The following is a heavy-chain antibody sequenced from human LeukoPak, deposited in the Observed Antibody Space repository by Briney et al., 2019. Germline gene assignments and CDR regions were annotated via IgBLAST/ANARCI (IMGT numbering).Heavy chain of an antibody. CDR1: DYNFNYVW. D-gene: IGHD1-26*01. V-gene: IGHV3-15*01. CDR2: IKTKIDSETT. CDR3: TTERNWELLRPYGMNI. Sequence: GGSLRLSCAASDYNFNYVWMSWVRQAPGKGLEWVGRIKTKIDSETTDYAAPVKGRFTISRDDSKSTLYLQMNRLKTEDSAVYYCTTERNWELLRPYGMNIWGQGTTVTVSS. J-gene: IGHJ6*02.